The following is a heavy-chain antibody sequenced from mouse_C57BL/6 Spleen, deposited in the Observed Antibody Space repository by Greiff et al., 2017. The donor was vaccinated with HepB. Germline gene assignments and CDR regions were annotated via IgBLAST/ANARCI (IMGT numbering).Heavy chain of an antibody. D-gene: IGHD2-3*01. V-gene: IGHV1-82*01. J-gene: IGHJ2*01. CDR2: IYPGDGDT. Sequence: VQLQQSGPELVKPGASVKISCKASGYAFSSSWMNWVKQRPGKGLEWIGRIYPGDGDTNYNGKFKGKATLTADKSSSTAYMQLSSLTSEDSAVYFCARGRWLPYFDYRGQGTTLTVSS. CDR1: GYAFSSSW. CDR3: ARGRWLPYFDY.